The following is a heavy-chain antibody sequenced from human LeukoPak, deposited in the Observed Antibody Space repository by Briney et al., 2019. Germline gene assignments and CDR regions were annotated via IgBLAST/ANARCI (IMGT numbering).Heavy chain of an antibody. CDR1: GGSISSYY. V-gene: IGHV4-4*07. D-gene: IGHD6-6*01. J-gene: IGHJ4*02. CDR2: IYTSGST. Sequence: SETLSLTCTVSGGSISSYYWSWIRQPAGKGLEWIGRIYTSGSTNYNPSLKSRVTMSVDTSKNQFSLKLSSVTAADTAVYYCARGWHEYSSSYYFNYWGQGTLVTVSS. CDR3: ARGWHEYSSSYYFNY.